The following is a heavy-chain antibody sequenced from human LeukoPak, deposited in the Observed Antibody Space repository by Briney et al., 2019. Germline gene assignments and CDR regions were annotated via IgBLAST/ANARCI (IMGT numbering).Heavy chain of an antibody. Sequence: KPSETLSLTCAVYGGSFIGYYWSWIRQPPGKGLEWIGEINHSGSTNYNPSLKSRVTISVDTSKNQFSLKLSSVTAADTAVYYCARGYYYDGFDYWGQGTLVTVSS. CDR2: INHSGST. CDR1: GGSFIGYY. J-gene: IGHJ4*02. D-gene: IGHD3-22*01. V-gene: IGHV4-34*01. CDR3: ARGYYYDGFDY.